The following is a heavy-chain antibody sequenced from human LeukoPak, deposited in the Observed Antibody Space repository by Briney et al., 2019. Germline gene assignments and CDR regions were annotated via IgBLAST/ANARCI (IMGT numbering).Heavy chain of an antibody. CDR2: VSGSGGDT. D-gene: IGHD3-22*01. J-gene: IGHJ3*02. V-gene: IGHV3-23*01. CDR3: AKPYYYDSSGYEHDAFDI. CDR1: GFPFSSYA. Sequence: GGSLRLSCAASGFPFSSYAMSWVRQGPGKGLEWVSAVSGSGGDTYYADSVKGRFTISRDNSKNTLYLQMNSLRAEDTAVYYCAKPYYYDSSGYEHDAFDIWGQGTMVTVSS.